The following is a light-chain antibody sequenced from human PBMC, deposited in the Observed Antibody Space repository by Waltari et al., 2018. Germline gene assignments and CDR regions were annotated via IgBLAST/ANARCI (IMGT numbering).Light chain of an antibody. J-gene: IGKJ4*01. Sequence: EIVLTQSPATLSLSPGEGATLSCRASESVRNYLAWYQQKPGQAPRLLIYDASNRASGIPARFSGSGSGTDFSLSISSLEPEDFAVYYCQQRHNWPLTFGGGTKVVIK. CDR3: QQRHNWPLT. CDR2: DAS. CDR1: ESVRNY. V-gene: IGKV3-11*01.